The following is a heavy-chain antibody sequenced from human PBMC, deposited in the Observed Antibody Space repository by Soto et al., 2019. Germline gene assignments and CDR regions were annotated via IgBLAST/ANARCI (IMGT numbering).Heavy chain of an antibody. V-gene: IGHV3-23*01. CDR1: GFTFSSYA. J-gene: IGHJ4*02. D-gene: IGHD3-3*01. CDR3: AKDSLYAIWSGYPSDYFDS. Sequence: PGGSLRLSCAASGFTFSSYAMNWVRQTPGKGLEWVSGISGGGDDTGYADSVKGRFTISRDNSKNTLFLQMNSLRAGDTAMYYCAKDSLYAIWSGYPSDYFDSWGQGTLVTVSS. CDR2: ISGGGDDT.